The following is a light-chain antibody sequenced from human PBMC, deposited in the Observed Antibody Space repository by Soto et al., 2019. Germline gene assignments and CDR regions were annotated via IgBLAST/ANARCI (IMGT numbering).Light chain of an antibody. CDR1: QSISSW. V-gene: IGKV1-5*03. J-gene: IGKJ1*01. Sequence: DLQMTQSPSTLSASIGDRVTITCRASQSISSWLAWYQQKPGKAPKLLIYKASSLNNGVPSRFSGSGSGTEFTLTISSLQPDDFAAYYCQQYKTYWTFGQGTKVEIK. CDR2: KAS. CDR3: QQYKTYWT.